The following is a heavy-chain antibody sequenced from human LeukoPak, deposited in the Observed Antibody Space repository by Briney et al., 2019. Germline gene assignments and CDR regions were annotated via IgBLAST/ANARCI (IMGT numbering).Heavy chain of an antibody. CDR2: ISAYIGNT. CDR3: ARHNPQLGNAFDV. CDR1: GYTFTTYS. J-gene: IGHJ3*01. Sequence: ASVKVSCKASGYTFTTYSFGWVRQTPGQGLEWMRWISAYIGNTDYAQKVQGRVTMTTDTSTSTAYMELRSLRSDDTAMYYCARHNPQLGNAFDVWGQGTMVTVSS. V-gene: IGHV1-18*01. D-gene: IGHD7-27*01.